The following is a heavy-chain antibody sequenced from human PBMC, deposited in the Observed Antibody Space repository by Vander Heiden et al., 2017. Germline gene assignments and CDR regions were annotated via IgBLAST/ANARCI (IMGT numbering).Heavy chain of an antibody. CDR3: ARDRTGDYFDF. J-gene: IGHJ4*02. Sequence: QVQLVDSGGGVVQPGRSLRSFCAASGFTFSSDGMHWVRQAPVKGLEWVSVISYDGSKKYYAGSVEGRFTISRDNSKETLFLRMKSLRAEDTAVYYCARDRTGDYFDFWGQGTLVTVSS. CDR2: ISYDGSKK. CDR1: GFTFSSDG. V-gene: IGHV3-30-3*01.